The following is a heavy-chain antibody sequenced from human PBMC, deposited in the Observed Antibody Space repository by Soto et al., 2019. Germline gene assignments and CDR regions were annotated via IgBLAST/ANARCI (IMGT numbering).Heavy chain of an antibody. Sequence: SETLSLTCTFFVGSTNCYDWTWIRQPAGKGLEWIVRIYTSGTTSYNPSLKSRVTMSLGTSKNQFSLRLTSVTAADTAVYYCARDSVGISSPGVYWGRGTLVTVSS. CDR2: IYTSGTT. CDR1: VGSTNCYD. J-gene: IGHJ4*02. CDR3: ARDSVGISSPGVY. V-gene: IGHV4-4*07. D-gene: IGHD1-26*01.